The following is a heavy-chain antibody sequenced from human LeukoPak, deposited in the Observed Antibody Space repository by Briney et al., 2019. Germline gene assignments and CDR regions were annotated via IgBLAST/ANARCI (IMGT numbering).Heavy chain of an antibody. D-gene: IGHD3-10*01. Sequence: SETLSLTCTVSGGSISSSSYYWGWIRQPPGKGLEWIGSIYYSGSAYYNPSLKSRVTISVDPSKNQFSLKLSSVTAADTAVYYCASHYGSGSYYYYYMDVWGKGTTVTISS. V-gene: IGHV4-39*01. CDR1: GGSISSSSYY. CDR2: IYYSGSA. J-gene: IGHJ6*03. CDR3: ASHYGSGSYYYYYMDV.